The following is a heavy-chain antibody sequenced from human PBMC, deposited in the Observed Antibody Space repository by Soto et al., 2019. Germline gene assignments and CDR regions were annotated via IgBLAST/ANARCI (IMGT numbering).Heavy chain of an antibody. CDR2: IYPLDSYT. CDR3: ARVIVPQVPTMGGMDV. CDR1: GYSFTHKL. J-gene: IGHJ6*02. Sequence: GESLKISCQASGYSFTHKLISWVRQRPGKGLEWLGVIYPLDSYTKYSPSFEGQVTMSVDKSVKTASLLLNSLKASDTAIYFCARVIVPQVPTMGGMDVWGQGTTVAVSS. D-gene: IGHD2-21*01. V-gene: IGHV5-51*01.